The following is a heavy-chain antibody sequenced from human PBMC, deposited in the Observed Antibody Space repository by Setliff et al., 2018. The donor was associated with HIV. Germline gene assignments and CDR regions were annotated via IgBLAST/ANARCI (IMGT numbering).Heavy chain of an antibody. Sequence: GGSLRLSCVASGFTFSDSSMYWVRQAPGKGLEWISYINSASTTKYYADSVRGRFTISRDNAQNSLHLQLSSLRVEDTAVYYCAKDVCSGAYCYAYYYYGMDVWGQGTMVTVSS. J-gene: IGHJ6*02. CDR2: INSASTTK. CDR3: AKDVCSGAYCYAYYYYGMDV. D-gene: IGHD2-15*01. V-gene: IGHV3-48*01. CDR1: GFTFSDSS.